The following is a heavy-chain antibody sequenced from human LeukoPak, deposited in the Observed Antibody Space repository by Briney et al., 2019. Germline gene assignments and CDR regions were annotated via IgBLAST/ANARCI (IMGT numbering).Heavy chain of an antibody. Sequence: PSETLSLTCAVYGGSFSGYYWSWIRQPPGKGLEWIGEINHSGSTNYNPSLKSRVTISVDTSKNQFSLKLSSVTAADTAVYYCARSREGRRQQLVSDYWGQGTPVTVSS. V-gene: IGHV4-34*01. J-gene: IGHJ4*02. CDR1: GGSFSGYY. CDR2: INHSGST. CDR3: ARSREGRRQQLVSDY. D-gene: IGHD6-13*01.